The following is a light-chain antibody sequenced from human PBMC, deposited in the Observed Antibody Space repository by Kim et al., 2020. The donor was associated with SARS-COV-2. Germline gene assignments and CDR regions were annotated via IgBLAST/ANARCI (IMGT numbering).Light chain of an antibody. V-gene: IGLV3-21*03. CDR2: DDS. CDR3: QVWDSSSDHPV. Sequence: SYELTQPPSASVDPGKTTRITCGGNNIGSKSVHWYQQKPGHAPMLVVYDDSDRRSGIPERFSGSNSGNTATLTISGVEAGDEADYYCQVWDSSSDHPVFGRGTQLTVL. J-gene: IGLJ2*01. CDR1: NIGSKS.